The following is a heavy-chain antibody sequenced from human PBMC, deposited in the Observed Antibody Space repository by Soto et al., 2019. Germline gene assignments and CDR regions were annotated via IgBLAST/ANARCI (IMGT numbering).Heavy chain of an antibody. CDR2: ISSSGSTI. CDR3: ARGRGELQDCFDY. Sequence: PGGSLRLSCAASGFTFSSYEMNWVRQAPGKGLEWVSYISSSGSTIYYADSVKGRFTISRDNAKNSLYLQMNSLRAEDTAVYYCARGRGELQDCFDYWGQGTLVTVSS. D-gene: IGHD1-26*01. V-gene: IGHV3-48*03. CDR1: GFTFSSYE. J-gene: IGHJ4*02.